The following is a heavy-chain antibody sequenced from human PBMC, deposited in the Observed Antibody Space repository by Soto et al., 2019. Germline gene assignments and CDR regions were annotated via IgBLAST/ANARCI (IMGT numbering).Heavy chain of an antibody. CDR1: GGTFSSYA. CDR3: ARGGMVRRRVSWFDP. Sequence: GASVKVSCKASGGTFSSYAISWVRQAPGQGLEWMGGIIPIFGTANYAQKFQGRVTITADESTSTAYMELSSLRSEDTAVYYCARGGMVRRRVSWFDPWGQGTLVTVSS. V-gene: IGHV1-69*13. D-gene: IGHD3-10*01. J-gene: IGHJ5*02. CDR2: IIPIFGTA.